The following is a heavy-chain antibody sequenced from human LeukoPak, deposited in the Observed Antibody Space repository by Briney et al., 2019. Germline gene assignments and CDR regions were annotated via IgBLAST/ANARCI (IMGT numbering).Heavy chain of an antibody. V-gene: IGHV3-23*01. CDR3: ATFPCGYSSASNNDY. J-gene: IGHJ4*02. CDR1: GFTFSIYA. Sequence: PGGSLRLSCAASGFTFSIYAMSWVRQARGKGLEWVSSVTGGGDSTSYASSVKGRFTISRDNSKNMMYLQMNSLRAEDTAVYYCATFPCGYSSASNNDYWGQGALVTVSS. D-gene: IGHD6-19*01. CDR2: VTGGGDST.